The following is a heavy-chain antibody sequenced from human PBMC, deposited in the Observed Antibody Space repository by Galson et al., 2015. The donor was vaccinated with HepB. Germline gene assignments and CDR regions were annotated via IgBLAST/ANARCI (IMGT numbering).Heavy chain of an antibody. CDR1: RFTFSSYE. CDR2: ISSSGSTI. D-gene: IGHD3-10*01. V-gene: IGHV3-48*03. CDR3: ARSYGSGSY. Sequence: SLRLSCAASRFTFSSYEMNWVRQAPGKGLEWVSYISSSGSTIYYADSVKGRFTISRDNAKNSLYLQMNSLRAEDTAVYYCARSYGSGSYWGQGTLVTVSS. J-gene: IGHJ4*02.